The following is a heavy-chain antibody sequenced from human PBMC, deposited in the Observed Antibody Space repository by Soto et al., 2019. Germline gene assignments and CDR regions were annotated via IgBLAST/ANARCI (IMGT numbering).Heavy chain of an antibody. CDR2: VIPIFGTA. CDR3: ARDRGPSSGYYPYWFDP. Sequence: SVKVSCKACGGTFSSYAITWVRQAPGQGLEWMGGVIPIFGTANYAQKFQGRVTITADESTSTAYMELSSLRSEDTAVYYCARDRGPSSGYYPYWFDPWGQGTLVTVSS. CDR1: GGTFSSYA. V-gene: IGHV1-69*13. D-gene: IGHD3-22*01. J-gene: IGHJ5*02.